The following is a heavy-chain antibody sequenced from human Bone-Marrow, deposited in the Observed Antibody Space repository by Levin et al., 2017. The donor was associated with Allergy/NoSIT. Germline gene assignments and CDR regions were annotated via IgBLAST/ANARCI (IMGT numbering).Heavy chain of an antibody. V-gene: IGHV3-53*01. CDR1: GFTVSSDF. J-gene: IGHJ3*02. Sequence: GESLKISCAASGFTVSSDFMNWVRQAPGKGLEWVSLIRSDDNTYYADSVKGRFTISRDISKNTVYLQMNNLRADDTAVYYCARDYYGSGASWVAFDIWGQGTMVTVSS. CDR2: IRSDDNT. CDR3: ARDYYGSGASWVAFDI. D-gene: IGHD3-10*01.